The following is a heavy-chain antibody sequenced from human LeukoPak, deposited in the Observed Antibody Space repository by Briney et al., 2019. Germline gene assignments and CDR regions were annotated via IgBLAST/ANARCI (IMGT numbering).Heavy chain of an antibody. J-gene: IGHJ6*02. CDR3: ARDRYSSSWNHAMDV. CDR1: GGFISSYY. V-gene: IGHV4-59*01. D-gene: IGHD6-13*01. CDR2: ISYSGST. Sequence: SETLSFTCTVSGGFISSYYWSWIRQPPGKRLEWIGYISYSGSTNYNPSLKSRVTISVVTSKKQFSLNLSSVTAADTAVYYCARDRYSSSWNHAMDVWGQGTTVTVSS.